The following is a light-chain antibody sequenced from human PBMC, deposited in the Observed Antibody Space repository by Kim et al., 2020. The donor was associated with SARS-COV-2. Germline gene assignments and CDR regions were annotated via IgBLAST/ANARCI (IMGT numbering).Light chain of an antibody. V-gene: IGLV3-1*01. CDR2: QNS. CDR3: QAWDSSTAV. Sequence: VSPGQTASITCSGDKLGDKYACWYQHKPGQSPVLVIYQNSKRPSGIPERFSGSNSGNTATLTISGTQAMDEADYYCQAWDSSTAVFGTGTKVTVL. J-gene: IGLJ1*01. CDR1: KLGDKY.